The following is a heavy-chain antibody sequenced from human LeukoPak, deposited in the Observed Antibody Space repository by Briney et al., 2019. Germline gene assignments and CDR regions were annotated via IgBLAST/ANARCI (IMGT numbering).Heavy chain of an antibody. D-gene: IGHD2-2*01. CDR2: IYYSGST. V-gene: IGHV4-31*03. CDR1: GGSISSGGYY. J-gene: IGHJ6*02. Sequence: SETLSLTCTVSGGSISSGGYYWSWIRQHPGKGLEWIGYIYYSGSTYYNPSLKSRVTISVDTSKNQFSLKLSSVTAADTAVYYCARGSLVPAAILYYGMDVWGQGTTVTVSS. CDR3: ARGSLVPAAILYYGMDV.